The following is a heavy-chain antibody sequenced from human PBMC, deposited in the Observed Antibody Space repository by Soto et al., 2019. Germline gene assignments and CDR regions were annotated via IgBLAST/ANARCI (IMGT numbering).Heavy chain of an antibody. Sequence: QVQLVQSGAEVKKPGASVKVSCNASGYTFTSCDINWVRQATGQGLERMGWMNPNSGNTGYAQKFQGRVTMTRHPSISTAYMALRSLRSEDTAVYSCARSTNDYGDRHWGQGTLVTVSS. CDR1: GYTFTSCD. J-gene: IGHJ4*02. CDR3: ARSTNDYGDRH. V-gene: IGHV1-8*01. CDR2: MNPNSGNT. D-gene: IGHD4-17*01.